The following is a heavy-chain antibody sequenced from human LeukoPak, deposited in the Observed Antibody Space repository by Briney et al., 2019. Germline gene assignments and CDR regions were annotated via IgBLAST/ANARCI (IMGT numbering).Heavy chain of an antibody. CDR1: GFTFSSYW. Sequence: GGSLRLSCAASGFTFSSYWMSWVRQAPGKGLEWVANIKQDGSEKYYVDSVKGRFTISRDNAKNSLYLQMNSLRAEDTAVYYCAKGSASDSLPITTLDYWGQGTLVTVSS. V-gene: IGHV3-7*01. CDR3: AKGSASDSLPITTLDY. J-gene: IGHJ4*02. D-gene: IGHD3-22*01. CDR2: IKQDGSEK.